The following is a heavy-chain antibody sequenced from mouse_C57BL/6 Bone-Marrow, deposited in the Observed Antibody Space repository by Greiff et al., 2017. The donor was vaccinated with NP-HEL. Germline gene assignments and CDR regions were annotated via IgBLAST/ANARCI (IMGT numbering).Heavy chain of an antibody. D-gene: IGHD1-1*01. Sequence: QVQLQQPGAELVKPGASVKLSCKASGYTFTSYWMHWVKQRPGQGLEWIGMIHPNSGSTNYNEKFKSKATLTVDKSSSTAYMQLSSLTSEDSAVYYCARWGYYGSSFAYWGQGTLVTVSA. CDR2: IHPNSGST. CDR3: ARWGYYGSSFAY. J-gene: IGHJ3*01. V-gene: IGHV1-64*01. CDR1: GYTFTSYW.